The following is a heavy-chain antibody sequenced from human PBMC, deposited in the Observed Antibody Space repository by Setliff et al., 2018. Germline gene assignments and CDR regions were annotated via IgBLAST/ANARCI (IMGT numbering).Heavy chain of an antibody. V-gene: IGHV1-18*01. J-gene: IGHJ4*02. CDR2: ISAYSGET. CDR3: ARLVRYCTRTSCQRTSGAEL. CDR1: GYTFNNYG. Sequence: ASVKVSCKASGYTFNNYGIIWVRQAPGQGPEWMGWISAYSGETNYAQIFQGRVTLTTDTSTSTAYMEVKSLTSDDTAIYYCARLVRYCTRTSCQRTSGAELWGRGTLVTVSS. D-gene: IGHD2-2*01.